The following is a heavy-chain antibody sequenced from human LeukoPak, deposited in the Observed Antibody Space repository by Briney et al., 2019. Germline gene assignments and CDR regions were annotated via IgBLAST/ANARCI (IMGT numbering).Heavy chain of an antibody. Sequence: GGSLRLSCAASGFTFSNAWMSWVRQAPGKGLEWVGRIKSKTDGGTTDYAAPAKGRFTISRDDSKNTLYLQMNSLKTEDTAVYYCTTDRYCSGGSCYYYYYGMDVWGQGTTVTVSS. CDR2: IKSKTDGGTT. V-gene: IGHV3-15*01. CDR1: GFTFSNAW. CDR3: TTDRYCSGGSCYYYYYGMDV. J-gene: IGHJ6*02. D-gene: IGHD2-15*01.